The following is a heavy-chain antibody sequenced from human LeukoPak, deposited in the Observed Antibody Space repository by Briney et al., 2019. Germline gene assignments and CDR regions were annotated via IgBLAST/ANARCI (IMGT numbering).Heavy chain of an antibody. CDR2: ISWNSGSI. J-gene: IGHJ6*02. CDR3: AKCDSSGYCLNGMDV. V-gene: IGHV3-9*01. D-gene: IGHD3-22*01. Sequence: PGGSLRLSCAASGFTFDDYAMHWVRQAPGKGLEWVSGISWNSGSIGYANSVKGRFTISRDNAKNSLYLQMNSLRAEDTALYYCAKCDSSGYCLNGMDVWGQGTTVTVSS. CDR1: GFTFDDYA.